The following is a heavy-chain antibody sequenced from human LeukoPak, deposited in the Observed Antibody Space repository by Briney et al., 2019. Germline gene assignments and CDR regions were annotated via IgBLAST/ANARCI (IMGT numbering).Heavy chain of an antibody. CDR3: ARAIVATGIDY. J-gene: IGHJ4*02. CDR2: ISYDGSNK. D-gene: IGHD5-12*01. Sequence: GGSLRLSCAASGFTFSSYAMHWVRQAPGKGLEWVAVISYDGSNKYYADSVKGRFTISRDNSKNTLYLQMNSLRAEDTAVYYCARAIVATGIDYWGQGTLVTVSS. CDR1: GFTFSSYA. V-gene: IGHV3-30-3*01.